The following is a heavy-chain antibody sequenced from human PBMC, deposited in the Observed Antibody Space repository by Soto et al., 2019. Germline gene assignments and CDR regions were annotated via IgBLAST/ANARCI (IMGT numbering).Heavy chain of an antibody. D-gene: IGHD3-10*01. CDR1: GYSISAYY. V-gene: IGHV1-2*02. Sequence: VASVKVSCKASGYSISAYYIHWVRQAHGQGLEWMGWIDPKNGGTVSAQKFQGRLTMTRDTSISTVYMDLSGLTSDDTALYYCGRDDYGIFPYWGQGSLVTV. CDR3: GRDDYGIFPY. J-gene: IGHJ4*02. CDR2: IDPKNGGT.